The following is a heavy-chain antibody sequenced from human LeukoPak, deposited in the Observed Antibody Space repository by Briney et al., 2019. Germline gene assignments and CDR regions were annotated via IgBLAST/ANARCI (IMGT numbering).Heavy chain of an antibody. CDR3: ARTYYYDISGYFNF. D-gene: IGHD3-22*01. CDR1: GFTFSTYW. V-gene: IGHV3-48*04. Sequence: GGSLRLSCAASGFTFSTYWMHWVRQAPGKGLEWVSYISTSGSSLYYADSVRGRFTTSRDNAKNSLYLQMNSLRAEDTAVYYCARTYYYDISGYFNFWGQGTLVTVSS. CDR2: ISTSGSSL. J-gene: IGHJ4*02.